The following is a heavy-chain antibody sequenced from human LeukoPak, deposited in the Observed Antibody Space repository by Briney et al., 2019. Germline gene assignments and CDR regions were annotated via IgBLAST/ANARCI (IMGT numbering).Heavy chain of an antibody. V-gene: IGHV1-3*01. CDR2: INAGNDTT. CDR1: GYTLTSYT. J-gene: IGHJ3*02. D-gene: IGHD3-10*01. CDR3: ARCRITMVRGVIMDPNDAFDI. Sequence: GASVKDSCMATGYTLTSYTMHWVRQAPGQRLEWMGWINAGNDTTKYSQKFQGRITITRNPSASTASMEVSSLRSEDTAVYYCARCRITMVRGVIMDPNDAFDIWGQGTMVTVSS.